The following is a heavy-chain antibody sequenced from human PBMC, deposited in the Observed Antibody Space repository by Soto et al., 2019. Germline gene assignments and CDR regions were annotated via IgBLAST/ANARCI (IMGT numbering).Heavy chain of an antibody. V-gene: IGHV3-33*01. CDR1: GFTFSSYG. CDR3: ARDTPPLGTFDY. Sequence: PGGSLRLSCAASGFTFSSYGMHWVRQAPGKGLEWVAVIWYDGSNKYYADSVKGRFTISRDNSKNTLYLQMNSLRAEDTAVYYCARDTPPLGTFDYWGQGTLVTVSS. D-gene: IGHD3-10*01. J-gene: IGHJ4*02. CDR2: IWYDGSNK.